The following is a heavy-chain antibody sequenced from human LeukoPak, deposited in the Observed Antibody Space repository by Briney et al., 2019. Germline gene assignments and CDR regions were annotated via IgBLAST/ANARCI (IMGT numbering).Heavy chain of an antibody. CDR2: IPYSGST. CDR1: GGSISSYY. V-gene: IGHV4-59*01. CDR3: AREGTAGTNLNWFDP. Sequence: SETLSLACTVSGGSISSYYWSWIRQPPGKGLEWIGYIPYSGSTNFNPSLKSRVTISVDTSKNQFSLKLSSVTAADTAVYYCAREGTAGTNLNWFDPWGQGTLVTVSS. D-gene: IGHD1-1*01. J-gene: IGHJ5*02.